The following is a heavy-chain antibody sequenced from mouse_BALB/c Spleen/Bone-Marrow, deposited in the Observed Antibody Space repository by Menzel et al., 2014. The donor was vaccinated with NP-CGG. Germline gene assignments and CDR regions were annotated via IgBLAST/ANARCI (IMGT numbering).Heavy chain of an antibody. CDR3: ARLTRDY. CDR1: GYAFTNYL. J-gene: IGHJ2*01. CDR2: INPGIGDI. Sequence: QVQLQQPGDELVRPGTSVKVSCKASGYAFTNYLIEWFKQRPGQGLEWIGRINPGIGDIIYNAKFKGKATLTADKSSTTAYMQLSSLTSDDSAVYFCARLTRDYWRQGTTLPVSS. V-gene: IGHV1-54*01.